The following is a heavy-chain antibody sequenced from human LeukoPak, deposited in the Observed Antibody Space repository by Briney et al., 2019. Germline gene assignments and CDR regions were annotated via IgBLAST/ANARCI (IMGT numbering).Heavy chain of an antibody. D-gene: IGHD3-22*01. V-gene: IGHV4-39*01. Sequence: SETLSLTCTVSGGSISSGDYYWGWIRQSPGKGLEWIGSMYYSGSKNYNPSLKSRATISGDTSKNQFSLRLSSVTAADTAVYYCATQDYYESSGWGDYWGQGTLVTVSS. CDR2: MYYSGSK. J-gene: IGHJ4*02. CDR3: ATQDYYESSGWGDY. CDR1: GGSISSGDYY.